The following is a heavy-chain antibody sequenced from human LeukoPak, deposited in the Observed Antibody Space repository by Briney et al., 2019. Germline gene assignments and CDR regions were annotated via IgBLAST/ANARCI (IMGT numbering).Heavy chain of an antibody. V-gene: IGHV4-59*01. D-gene: IGHD3-3*01. J-gene: IGHJ6*03. CDR1: GGSISSDY. Sequence: SEPLSLTCPVSGGSISSDYWSWIRPPPGKGLEWIGYIYYSGSTNYNPSLKSRVTISVDTSKNQFSLKLSSVTAADTAVYYCARGGSGYHSSLYYYYYYMDVWGKGTTVTVSS. CDR3: ARGGSGYHSSLYYYYYYMDV. CDR2: IYYSGST.